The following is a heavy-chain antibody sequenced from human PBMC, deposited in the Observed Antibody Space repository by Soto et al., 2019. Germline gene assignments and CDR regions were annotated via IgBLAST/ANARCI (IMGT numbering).Heavy chain of an antibody. V-gene: IGHV4-59*01. Sequence: QVQLQESGPGLVKPSETLSLTCTVSGGSISSYYWSWIRQPPGKGLEWIGYIYNSGNTNYNPSLESRVTISADTPKSQVSLDLNPVTAADTAVYYCARAPGASRFKFDNWGQGTLITVSS. CDR2: IYNSGNT. J-gene: IGHJ4*02. D-gene: IGHD2-2*01. CDR3: ARAPGASRFKFDN. CDR1: GGSISSYY.